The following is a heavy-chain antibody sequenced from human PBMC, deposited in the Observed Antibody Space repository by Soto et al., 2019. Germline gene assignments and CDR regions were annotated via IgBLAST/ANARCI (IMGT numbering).Heavy chain of an antibody. CDR3: ARDPAP. CDR2: IYNSGST. CDR1: GGSISSGGYY. V-gene: IGHV4-31*03. Sequence: QVQLQESGPGLVKPSQTLSLTCTVSGGSISSGGYYWSWIRQHPGKVLEWIGYIYNSGSTYYNPSLKSRVTISAGTSKNQFSMTVSAVTAADTAVYYCARDPAPWGQGTLVTVSS. J-gene: IGHJ5*02.